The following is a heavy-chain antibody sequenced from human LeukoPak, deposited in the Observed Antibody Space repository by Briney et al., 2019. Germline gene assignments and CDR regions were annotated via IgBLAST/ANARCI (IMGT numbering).Heavy chain of an antibody. CDR3: ARSYYYDTSGYQAFDY. CDR2: ISSTSTYI. V-gene: IGHV3-21*01. CDR1: GFTFSSCS. Sequence: GGSLRLSCAASGFTFSSCSMNWVRQAPGKRLEWVSSISSTSTYIYFADSVKGRFSISRDNAKNSLYLQMNSLRAEDTAVYYCARSYYYDTSGYQAFDYWGQGTLVTVSS. J-gene: IGHJ4*02. D-gene: IGHD3-22*01.